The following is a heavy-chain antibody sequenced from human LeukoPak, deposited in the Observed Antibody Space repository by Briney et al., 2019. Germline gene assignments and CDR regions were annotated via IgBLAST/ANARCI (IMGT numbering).Heavy chain of an antibody. Sequence: GGSLRLSCAASGFTFSSYDMHWVRQATVKGLEWVSAIGTAGDTYYPGSVKGRFTISRENADNSLYLQMHSLRAGDTAVYYCARARGPSRVRQEFDYWGQGTLVTVSS. CDR3: ARARGPSRVRQEFDY. V-gene: IGHV3-13*01. CDR2: IGTAGDT. J-gene: IGHJ4*02. CDR1: GFTFSSYD.